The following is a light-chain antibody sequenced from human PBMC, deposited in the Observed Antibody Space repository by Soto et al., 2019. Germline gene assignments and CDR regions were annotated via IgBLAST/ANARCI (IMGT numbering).Light chain of an antibody. CDR2: AAS. CDR1: QGIRKD. CDR3: LQDYNYPRT. J-gene: IGKJ1*01. V-gene: IGKV1-6*01. Sequence: IQLTQSPSNMSTSVCDTVTSTSRASQGIRKDLGWYQVKPGKAPKLLIFAASTLQSGVPSRFSGSASGTDFTLTISSLQPEDFATYYCLQDYNYPRTFGQGTKVDI.